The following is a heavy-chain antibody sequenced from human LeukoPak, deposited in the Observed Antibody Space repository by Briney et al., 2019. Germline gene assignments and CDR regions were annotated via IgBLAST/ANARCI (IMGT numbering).Heavy chain of an antibody. V-gene: IGHV4-31*03. Sequence: PSETLSLTCTVSGGSISSGGYYWSWIRQHPGKGLEWIGYIYYSGSTYYNPSLKSRVTISVDTSKNQFSLKLSSVTAADTAVYYCARSYCSSTSCYTVGWFDPWGQGTLVTVSS. CDR1: GGSISSGGYY. CDR3: ARSYCSSTSCYTVGWFDP. D-gene: IGHD2-2*02. CDR2: IYYSGST. J-gene: IGHJ5*02.